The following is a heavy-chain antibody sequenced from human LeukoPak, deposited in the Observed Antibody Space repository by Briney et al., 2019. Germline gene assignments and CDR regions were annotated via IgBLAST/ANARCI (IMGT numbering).Heavy chain of an antibody. CDR1: GFTFSSYA. V-gene: IGHV3-64*01. J-gene: IGHJ6*02. CDR2: ISSNGGST. D-gene: IGHD6-13*01. Sequence: PGGSLRLSCAASGFTFSSYAMHWVRQAPGKGLEYVSAISSNGGSTYYANSVKGRFTISRGNSKNTLYLQMGSLRAEDMAVYYCARVGYTSYYYYGMDVWGQGTTVTVSS. CDR3: ARVGYTSYYYYGMDV.